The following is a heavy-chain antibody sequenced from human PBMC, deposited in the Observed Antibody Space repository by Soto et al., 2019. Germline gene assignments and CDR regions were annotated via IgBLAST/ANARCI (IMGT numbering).Heavy chain of an antibody. CDR2: ISSSGSTI. D-gene: IGHD5-12*01. CDR3: ARGGFGMATMYDYFDY. CDR1: GFTFSSYE. J-gene: IGHJ4*02. V-gene: IGHV3-48*03. Sequence: EVQLVESGGGLVQPGGSLRLSCAASGFTFSSYEMNWVRQAPGKGLEWVSYISSSGSTIYYADSVKGRFTISRDNGKNSLYLQMISLRADDTAVYYCARGGFGMATMYDYFDYWGQGTLVTVSS.